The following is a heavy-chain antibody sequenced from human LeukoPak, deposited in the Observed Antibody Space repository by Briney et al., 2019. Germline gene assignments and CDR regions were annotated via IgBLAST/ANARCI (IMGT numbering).Heavy chain of an antibody. CDR2: IIPILGIA. Sequence: GSSVKVSCKASGGTFSSYAISWVRQAPGQGLEWMGRIIPILGIANYAQKFQGRVTITADKSTSTAYMELSSLRSEDTAVYYCARDLDYYGDYVAVEYYFDYWGQGTLVTVSS. D-gene: IGHD4-17*01. CDR1: GGTFSSYA. CDR3: ARDLDYYGDYVAVEYYFDY. J-gene: IGHJ4*02. V-gene: IGHV1-69*04.